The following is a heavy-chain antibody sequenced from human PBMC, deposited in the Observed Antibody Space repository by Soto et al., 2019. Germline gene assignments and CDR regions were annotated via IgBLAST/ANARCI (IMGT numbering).Heavy chain of an antibody. J-gene: IGHJ5*02. V-gene: IGHV1-69*01. CDR1: GGTFSSYA. CDR2: IIPIFGTA. Sequence: QVQLVQSGAEVKKTGSSVKVSCTASGGTFSSYAISWVRQAPGQGLEWMGGIIPIFGTANYAQKFQGRVTITADESTSTAYMERSSLRAEDTALYYWASVRGIAAAGWFDPWGQGTLVTVSS. D-gene: IGHD6-13*01. CDR3: ASVRGIAAAGWFDP.